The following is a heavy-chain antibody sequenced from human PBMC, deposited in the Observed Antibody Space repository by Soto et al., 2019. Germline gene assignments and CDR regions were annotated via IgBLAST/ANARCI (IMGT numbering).Heavy chain of an antibody. J-gene: IGHJ4*02. D-gene: IGHD4-17*01. CDR3: ARGGPDYGDFDY. Sequence: QVQLVQSGAEVKKPGASVKVSCKASGYTFTSYAMHWVRQAPGQRLEWMGWMNAGNGNTKYSQKFQGRVTITRDTSASTAYMELSSLRSEDTAVYYCARGGPDYGDFDYWGQGTLVTVSS. CDR1: GYTFTSYA. CDR2: MNAGNGNT. V-gene: IGHV1-3*01.